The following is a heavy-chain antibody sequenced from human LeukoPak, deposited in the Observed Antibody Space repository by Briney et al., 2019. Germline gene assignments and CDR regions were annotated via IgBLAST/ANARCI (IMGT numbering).Heavy chain of an antibody. CDR2: ISSGGGTT. J-gene: IGHJ4*02. Sequence: GGSLRLSCAASGFTYSNYAMNWVRQAPGKGLEWVSGISSGGGTTYYADSVKGRFIISRDNSKNTLYLQMNSLRAEDTAVYYCTKAGIAVPATPDYWGQGTLVTVSS. D-gene: IGHD6-19*01. CDR1: GFTYSNYA. CDR3: TKAGIAVPATPDY. V-gene: IGHV3-23*01.